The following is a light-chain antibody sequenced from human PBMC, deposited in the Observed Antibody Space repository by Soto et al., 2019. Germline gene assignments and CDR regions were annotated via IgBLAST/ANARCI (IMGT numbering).Light chain of an antibody. CDR3: QQYESFPRT. V-gene: IGKV1-5*03. CDR1: QSINNY. CDR2: KAS. J-gene: IGKJ1*01. Sequence: DIQMTQSPSTLSASVGDRVTITCRASQSINNYLAWYQQKPGKAPKLLIYKASTLESGVPSRFSGSGSGTEFTPSISSLQPDDFATYYCQQYESFPRTLGQGTQVEIK.